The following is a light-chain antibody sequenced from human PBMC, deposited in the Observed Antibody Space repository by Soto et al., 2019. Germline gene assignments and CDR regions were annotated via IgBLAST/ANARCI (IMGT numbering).Light chain of an antibody. V-gene: IGLV2-11*01. CDR3: CSYAGGYIYL. Sequence: QAVLTQPRSVSGSPGQSVTISCTGTGNDVGAYNYVSWYQQHPGRPPKLMIYDVTKWPSGVPERFSGSKSGNTASLTISGLQAQAEAAYFCCSYAGGYIYLFGTGTQVTVL. J-gene: IGLJ1*01. CDR1: GNDVGAYNY. CDR2: DVT.